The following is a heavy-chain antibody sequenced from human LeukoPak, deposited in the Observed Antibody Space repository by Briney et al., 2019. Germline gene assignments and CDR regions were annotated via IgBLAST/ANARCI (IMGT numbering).Heavy chain of an antibody. CDR2: IYTSGST. CDR3: ARDRDPYYDSSGYYPLLWY. V-gene: IGHV4-4*07. CDR1: GGSTSSYY. J-gene: IGHJ4*02. D-gene: IGHD3-22*01. Sequence: PSETLSLTCTVSGGSTSSYYWSWIRQPAGKGLEWIGRIYTSGSTNYNPSLKSRVTMSVDTSKNQFSLKLSSVTAADTAVYYCARDRDPYYDSSGYYPLLWYWGQGTLVTVSS.